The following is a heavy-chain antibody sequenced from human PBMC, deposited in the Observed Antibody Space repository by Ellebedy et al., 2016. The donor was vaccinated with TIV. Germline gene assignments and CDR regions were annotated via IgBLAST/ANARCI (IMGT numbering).Heavy chain of an antibody. J-gene: IGHJ6*03. Sequence: PGGSLRLSCAASGFTFRKYWMHWVRQAPGKGLVWVSRIESDGSNTRYADSVQGRFTISRDNAKNTVYLQMNSLRAEDTAVYYCVRDGSGYGLSGAGVRYYNYYMDVWGKGTMVTVSS. CDR3: VRDGSGYGLSGAGVRYYNYYMDV. V-gene: IGHV3-74*01. CDR1: GFTFRKYW. D-gene: IGHD5-12*01. CDR2: IESDGSNT.